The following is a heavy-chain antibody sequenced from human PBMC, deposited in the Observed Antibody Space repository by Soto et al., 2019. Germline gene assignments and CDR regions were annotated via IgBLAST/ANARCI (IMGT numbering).Heavy chain of an antibody. CDR3: ATPTGVYCSGGSCDPADY. D-gene: IGHD2-15*01. CDR1: GFTFSSYW. CDR2: INQDESNK. J-gene: IGHJ4*02. V-gene: IGHV3-7*01. Sequence: PGGSLRLSCAASGFTFSSYWMSWVRQAPGKGLEWVANINQDESNKYSVDAVRGRFTISRDNSKNTLYLQMNSLRAEDTAVYYCATPTGVYCSGGSCDPADYWGQGTLVTVS.